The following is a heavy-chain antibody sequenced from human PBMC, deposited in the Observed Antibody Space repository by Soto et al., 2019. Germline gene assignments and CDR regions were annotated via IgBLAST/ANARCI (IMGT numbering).Heavy chain of an antibody. CDR2: ISGSGGST. CDR1: GFTFSSYA. CDR3: ANSPSLPYYGMDV. J-gene: IGHJ6*02. V-gene: IGHV3-23*01. Sequence: LRLSCAASGFTFSSYAMSWVRQAPGKGLEWVSAISGSGGSTYYADSVKGRFTISRDNSKNTLYLQMDSLRAEDTAVYYCANSPSLPYYGMDVWGQGTTVTVS.